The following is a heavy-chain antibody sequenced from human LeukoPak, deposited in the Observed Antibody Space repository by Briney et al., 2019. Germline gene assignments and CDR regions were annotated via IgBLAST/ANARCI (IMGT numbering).Heavy chain of an antibody. Sequence: ASVKVSCKASGYSFTGYFIHWVRQAPGQGLEWMGCIDPNSGDTKYAQKFQGRVTMTRDTSISTTYMELSGLRSDDTAVYYCARVGNVDIVATTYLDYWGRGTLVTVSS. J-gene: IGHJ4*02. V-gene: IGHV1-2*02. D-gene: IGHD5-12*01. CDR1: GYSFTGYF. CDR2: IDPNSGDT. CDR3: ARVGNVDIVATTYLDY.